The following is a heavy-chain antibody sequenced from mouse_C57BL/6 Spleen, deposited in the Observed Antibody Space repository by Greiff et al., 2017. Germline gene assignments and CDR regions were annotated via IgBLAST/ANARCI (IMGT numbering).Heavy chain of an antibody. CDR3: ARSAQASHWYFDV. V-gene: IGHV1-53*01. CDR2: INPSNGGT. J-gene: IGHJ1*03. CDR1: GYTFTSYW. Sequence: VQLQEPGTELVKPGASVKLSCKASGYTFTSYWMHWVKQRPGQGLEWIGNINPSNGGTNYNEKFKSKATLTVDKSSSTAYMQLSSLTSEDSAVYYCARSAQASHWYFDVWGTGTTVTVSS. D-gene: IGHD3-2*02.